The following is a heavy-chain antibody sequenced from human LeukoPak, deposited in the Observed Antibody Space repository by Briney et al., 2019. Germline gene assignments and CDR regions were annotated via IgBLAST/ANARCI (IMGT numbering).Heavy chain of an antibody. J-gene: IGHJ4*02. D-gene: IGHD5-18*01. CDR2: IYSGGST. V-gene: IGHV3-66*02. CDR1: GFTVSSSY. Sequence: PGGSLRLSCAASGFTVSSSYMSWVRQAPGKGLEWVSVIYSGGSTYYADSVKGRFTISRDNSKNTLYLQMNSLRAEDTAVYYCASRYSYGYPLDYWGQGTLVTVSS. CDR3: ASRYSYGYPLDY.